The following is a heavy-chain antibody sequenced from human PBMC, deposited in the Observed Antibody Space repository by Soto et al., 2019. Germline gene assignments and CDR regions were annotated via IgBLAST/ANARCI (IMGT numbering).Heavy chain of an antibody. CDR1: GFTFSSYA. CDR2: ISDSGGST. V-gene: IGHV3-23*01. CDR3: AKDRPGSGPDFYY. J-gene: IGHJ4*02. D-gene: IGHD2-15*01. Sequence: EVQLLESGGGLVQPGGSLRLSCAASGFTFSSYAMNWVRQAPGKGLEWVSFISDSGGSTYYVDSVKGRFTISRDNSKNTLYLQMTSLRAEDTAVYYCAKDRPGSGPDFYYWGQGILVTVSS.